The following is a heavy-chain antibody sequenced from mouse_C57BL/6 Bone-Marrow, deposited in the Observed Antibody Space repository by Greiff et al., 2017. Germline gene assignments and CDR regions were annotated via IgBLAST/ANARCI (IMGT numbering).Heavy chain of an antibody. Sequence: EVKLMESGGDLVKPGGSLKLSCAASGFTFSSYGMSWVRQTPDKRLEWVATISSGGSYTYYPDSVKGRFTISRDNAKNTLYLQMSSLKSEDTAMYYCARRGFDYYGSSPYAMDYWGQGTSVTASS. CDR2: ISSGGSYT. D-gene: IGHD1-1*01. CDR1: GFTFSSYG. J-gene: IGHJ4*01. V-gene: IGHV5-6*01. CDR3: ARRGFDYYGSSPYAMDY.